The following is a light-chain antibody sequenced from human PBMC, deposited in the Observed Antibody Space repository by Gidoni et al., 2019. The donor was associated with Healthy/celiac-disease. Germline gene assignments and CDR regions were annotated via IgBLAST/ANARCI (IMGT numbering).Light chain of an antibody. CDR3: QHYNSYALT. J-gene: IGKJ1*01. Sequence: DIQMTQSPSTLSASVGDSVTITCRASQSISSWLARYQQKPGQAHKLLIYAASSLEIGVPSRFSGSGSGISLTLTSISLQPYDFATYYCQHYNSYALTFGQGTKVEIK. V-gene: IGKV1-5*01. CDR2: AAS. CDR1: QSISSW.